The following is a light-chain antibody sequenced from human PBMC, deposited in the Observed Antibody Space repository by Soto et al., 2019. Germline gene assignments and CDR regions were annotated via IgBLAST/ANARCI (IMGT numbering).Light chain of an antibody. V-gene: IGLV2-14*01. CDR3: SSYTSSSTWV. CDR1: SSDVGGYNY. J-gene: IGLJ3*02. Sequence: QSALTQPASVSGSPGQSITISCTGTSSDVGGYNYVSWYQQHPGKAPKLMIYEVSNRPSGVSNRFSGSKSGNTASLTISGLQAEVEADYYCSSYTSSSTWVFGGGTKVTVL. CDR2: EVS.